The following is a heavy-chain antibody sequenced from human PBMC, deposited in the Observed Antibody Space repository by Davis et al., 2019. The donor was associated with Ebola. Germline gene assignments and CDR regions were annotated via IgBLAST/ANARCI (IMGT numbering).Heavy chain of an antibody. CDR2: IDPSDSYT. CDR1: GYSFTSYW. D-gene: IGHD4-17*01. V-gene: IGHV5-10-1*01. Sequence: KVSCKGSGYSFTSYWISWVRQMPGKGLEWMGRIDPSDSYTNYSPSFQGHVTISADKSISTAYLQWSSLKASDLAMYYCARIDRRTTVTTRYWGQGTLVTVSS. CDR3: ARIDRRTTVTTRY. J-gene: IGHJ4*02.